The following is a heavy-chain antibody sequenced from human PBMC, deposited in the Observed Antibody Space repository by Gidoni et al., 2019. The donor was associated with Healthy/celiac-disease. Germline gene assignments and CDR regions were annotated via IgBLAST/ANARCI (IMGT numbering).Heavy chain of an antibody. J-gene: IGHJ5*02. CDR3: ARGDPVSRGNNWFDP. D-gene: IGHD3-22*01. CDR1: GGSISRGGYY. CDR2: IYYSGST. V-gene: IGHV4-31*03. Sequence: QVQLQESGPELVKPSQTLSLTCTVSGGSISRGGYYWSWIRQHPGKGLEWSGYIYYSGSTYYNPSLKSRVTISVDTSKNQFSLKLSSVTAADTAVYYCARGDPVSRGNNWFDPWGQGTLVTVSS.